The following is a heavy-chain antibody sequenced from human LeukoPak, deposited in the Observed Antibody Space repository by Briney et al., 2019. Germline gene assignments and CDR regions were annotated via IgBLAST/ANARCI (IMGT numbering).Heavy chain of an antibody. CDR2: IKQDGSEK. D-gene: IGHD6-19*01. CDR1: GFTFSSYW. V-gene: IGHV3-7*01. Sequence: GGSLRLSCAASGFTFSSYWMNWVRQAPGKGLEWVANIKQDGSEKYYVDSVKGRFTISRDTSKNTLYLQMNSLRAEDTAVYYCAKDEEAGTDYWGQGTLVTVSS. J-gene: IGHJ4*02. CDR3: AKDEEAGTDY.